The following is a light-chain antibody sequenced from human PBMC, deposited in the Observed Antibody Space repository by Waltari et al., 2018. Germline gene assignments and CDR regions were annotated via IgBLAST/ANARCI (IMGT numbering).Light chain of an antibody. Sequence: VLTQSPDTLSLSPGERATVSCRASQSLTKRYLAWYQQKPGQAPRLLSYGASSRAAGIPDRFGGSGSGTDFTLTSSRLGPEEFAVYYCQQYGSSILYTFGQGTKRESK. CDR2: GAS. CDR1: QSLTKRY. J-gene: IGKJ2*01. CDR3: QQYGSSILYT. V-gene: IGKV3-20*01.